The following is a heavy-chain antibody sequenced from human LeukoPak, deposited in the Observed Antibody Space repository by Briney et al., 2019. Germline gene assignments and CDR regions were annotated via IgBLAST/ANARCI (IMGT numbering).Heavy chain of an antibody. D-gene: IGHD2-8*02. J-gene: IGHJ4*02. CDR2: IKQDGREK. CDR3: ARSRLVDQSSYLFDY. CDR1: GFTFSFYW. Sequence: PGGSLGLSCAASGFTFSFYWMSWVRQAPGKGLEWVANIKQDGREKYYVDSVKGRFTISRDNAKKSLYLQMNSLRVEDTAVYYCARSRLVDQSSYLFDYWGQGTLVTVSS. V-gene: IGHV3-7*01.